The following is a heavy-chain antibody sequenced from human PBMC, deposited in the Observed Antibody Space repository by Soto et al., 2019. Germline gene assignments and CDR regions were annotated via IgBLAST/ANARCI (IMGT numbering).Heavy chain of an antibody. V-gene: IGHV4-34*01. J-gene: IGHJ4*02. D-gene: IGHD6-6*01. Sequence: QVQLHQWGAGLLKPSETLSLACSIYSGSFSGYYWSWIRQPPGKGLEWIGEIRQSGHTNYSPSLKSRVSISIDTSKKQFSLSLASVSAADTAVYYCARAPKVSGSSQTRPDFWGQGTLVTGSS. CDR3: ARAPKVSGSSQTRPDF. CDR2: IRQSGHT. CDR1: SGSFSGYY.